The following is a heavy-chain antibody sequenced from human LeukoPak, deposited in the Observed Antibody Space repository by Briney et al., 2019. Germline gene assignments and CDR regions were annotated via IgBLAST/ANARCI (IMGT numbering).Heavy chain of an antibody. V-gene: IGHV5-51*01. D-gene: IGHD4-17*01. CDR3: ARHYPGGDYFIDY. CDR1: GYSFTSYW. CDR2: IYPGDSDT. Sequence: GESLKISCKGSGYSFTSYWIGWVRQMPGKGLGWVGIIYPGDSDTRYSPSFQDQVIISADKSISTAYLQWSSLKASDTAMYYCARHYPGGDYFIDYWGQGTLVTVSS. J-gene: IGHJ4*02.